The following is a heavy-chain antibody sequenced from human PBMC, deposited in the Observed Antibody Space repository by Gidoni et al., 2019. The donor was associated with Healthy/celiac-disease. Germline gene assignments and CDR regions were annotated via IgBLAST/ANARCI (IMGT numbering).Heavy chain of an antibody. CDR2: ISGSGGST. CDR3: ATWIAARGFDY. D-gene: IGHD6-6*01. Sequence: EVQLLESGGGLVQPGGSLRLSCAASGFTFSSYAMSWVRQAPGKGLGWFSAISGSGGSTYYADSVKGRFTISRDNSKNTLYLQMNSLRAEDTAVYYCATWIAARGFDYWGQGTLVTVSS. J-gene: IGHJ4*02. CDR1: GFTFSSYA. V-gene: IGHV3-23*01.